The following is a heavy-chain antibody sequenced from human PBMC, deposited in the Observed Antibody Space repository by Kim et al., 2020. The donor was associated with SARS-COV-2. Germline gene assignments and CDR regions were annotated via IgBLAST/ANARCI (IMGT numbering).Heavy chain of an antibody. J-gene: IGHJ3*02. D-gene: IGHD2-21*02. CDR3: ARSSGGIVVVTAAFDI. V-gene: IGHV4-31*03. CDR1: GGSISSGGYY. CDR2: IYYSGST. Sequence: SETLSLTCTVSGGSISSGGYYWSWIRQHPGKGLEWIGYIYYSGSTYYNPSLKSRVTISVDTSKNQFSLKLSSVTAADTAVYYCARSSGGIVVVTAAFDIWGQGTMVTVSS.